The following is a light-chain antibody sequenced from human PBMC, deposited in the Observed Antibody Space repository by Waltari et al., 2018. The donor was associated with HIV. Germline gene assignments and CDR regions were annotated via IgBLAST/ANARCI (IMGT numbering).Light chain of an antibody. CDR2: EAA. CDR3: QQYDSGPRGIT. J-gene: IGKJ2*01. CDR1: QSISAK. Sequence: EIVMTQSPPTLSVSPGQRVTLSCRASQSISAKVAWYQQRPGQAPRLLIYEAATRPTGIPARFSGSGSGTEFTLTISSLQSEDFATYFSQQYDSGPRGITFGQGTMLEIK. V-gene: IGKV3-15*01.